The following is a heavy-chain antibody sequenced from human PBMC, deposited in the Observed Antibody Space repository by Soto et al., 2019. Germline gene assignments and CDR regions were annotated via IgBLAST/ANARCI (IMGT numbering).Heavy chain of an antibody. J-gene: IGHJ6*02. D-gene: IGHD3-16*01. Sequence: QVQLVQSGAEVKKPGSSVKVSCKASGGTFSSYAISWVRQAPGQGLEWMGGLIPIFDTTNYAQKFQGRDTITADGSTSTAYMELSSLRSEETAVYYCARGGVTGDYYSHGVDVWGQGTTVTGSS. V-gene: IGHV1-69*12. CDR1: GGTFSSYA. CDR3: ARGGVTGDYYSHGVDV. CDR2: LIPIFDTT.